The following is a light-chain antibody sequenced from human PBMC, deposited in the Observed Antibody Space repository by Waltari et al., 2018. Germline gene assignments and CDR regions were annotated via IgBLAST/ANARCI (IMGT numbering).Light chain of an antibody. CDR2: DAS. CDR1: QDISNY. J-gene: IGKJ2*01. CDR3: QQYDNLAYT. V-gene: IGKV1-33*01. Sequence: DIQMTQSPSSLSASVGDRVTITCQASQDISNYLNWYQQKPGKAPKLLIYDASNLETGVPSRFSGSGSVTDFTFTISSLQPEDIATYYCQQYDNLAYTFGQGTRVDVK.